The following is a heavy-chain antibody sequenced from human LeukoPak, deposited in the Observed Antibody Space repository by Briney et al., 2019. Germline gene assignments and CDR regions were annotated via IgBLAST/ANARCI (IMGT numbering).Heavy chain of an antibody. CDR1: GGTFSSYA. CDR2: IIPIFGTA. CDR3: ARWGLLGYCSSTSCYAVDNWFDP. J-gene: IGHJ5*02. V-gene: IGHV1-69*06. D-gene: IGHD2-2*01. Sequence: SVKVSCKASGGTFSSYAMSWVRQAPGQGLEWMGGIIPIFGTANYAQTFQGRVTITADKSTSTAYMELSSLRSEDTAVYYCARWGLLGYCSSTSCYAVDNWFDPWGQGTLVTVSS.